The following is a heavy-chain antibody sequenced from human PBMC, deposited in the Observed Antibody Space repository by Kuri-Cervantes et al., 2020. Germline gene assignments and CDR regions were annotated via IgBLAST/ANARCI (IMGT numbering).Heavy chain of an antibody. CDR1: GLTFRNHW. CDR2: IDNDGNNA. D-gene: IGHD3-22*01. CDR3: ARDKGTYYYDSSGYALDY. Sequence: GESLRLSCAASGLTFRNHWMYWVRQAPGKGLEWVSQIDNDGNNANYADPVKGRFTISRDNAKDMVYLQMNSLRAEDTAVYYCARDKGTYYYDSSGYALDYWGQGTLVTVSS. V-gene: IGHV3-74*01. J-gene: IGHJ4*02.